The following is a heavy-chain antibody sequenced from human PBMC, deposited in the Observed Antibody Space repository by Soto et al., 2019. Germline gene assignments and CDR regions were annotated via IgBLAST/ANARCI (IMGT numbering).Heavy chain of an antibody. Sequence: GGSLRLSCAASGFTFSSYGMHWVRQAPGKGLEWVAVISYDGSNKYYADSVKGRFTISRDNSKNTLYLQMNSLRAEDTAVYYCVKDLKRYNWNYGVYNWFDPWGQGTLVTVSS. D-gene: IGHD1-7*01. CDR3: VKDLKRYNWNYGVYNWFDP. CDR2: ISYDGSNK. CDR1: GFTFSSYG. J-gene: IGHJ5*02. V-gene: IGHV3-30*18.